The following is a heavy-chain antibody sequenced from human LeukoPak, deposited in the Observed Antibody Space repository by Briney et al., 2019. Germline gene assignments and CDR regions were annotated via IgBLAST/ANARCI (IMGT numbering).Heavy chain of an antibody. CDR1: GFTFSNYA. CDR3: AKDLGDIVVVPAAPIDY. D-gene: IGHD2-2*01. CDR2: ISYDGSNK. J-gene: IGHJ4*02. V-gene: IGHV3-30-3*01. Sequence: GGSLRLSCAASGFTFSNYAMHWVRKAPGKGLDWVAVISYDGSNKYYADSVKGRFTISRDNSKNTLNLQMNSLRAEDTAVYYCAKDLGDIVVVPAAPIDYWGQGTLVTVSS.